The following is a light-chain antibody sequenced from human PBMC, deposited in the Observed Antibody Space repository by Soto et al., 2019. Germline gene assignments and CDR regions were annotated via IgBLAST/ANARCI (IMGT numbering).Light chain of an antibody. Sequence: DIVLTQYKGTLSLSPGESATLSCRASQSVSSSLAWYQQKPGQAPRXFISGASSRAAGIPDRFSATVYGTVVTINICRLEPEDGQLYDGQQYGSSPITFGQGTRLEIK. CDR2: GAS. J-gene: IGKJ5*01. CDR3: QQYGSSPIT. V-gene: IGKV3-20*01. CDR1: QSVSSS.